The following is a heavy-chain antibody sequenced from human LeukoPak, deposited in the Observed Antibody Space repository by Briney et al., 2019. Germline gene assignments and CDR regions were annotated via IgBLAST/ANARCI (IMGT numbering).Heavy chain of an antibody. Sequence: SVKVSCKASGGTFSSYAISWVRQAPGQGLEWMGGIIPIFGTANYAQKFQGRVTITTDESTSTAYMELSSLRSEDTAVYYCARGKVGYYDFWSGYPIDYWGQGTLVAVSS. D-gene: IGHD3-3*01. V-gene: IGHV1-69*05. CDR1: GGTFSSYA. J-gene: IGHJ4*02. CDR3: ARGKVGYYDFWSGYPIDY. CDR2: IIPIFGTA.